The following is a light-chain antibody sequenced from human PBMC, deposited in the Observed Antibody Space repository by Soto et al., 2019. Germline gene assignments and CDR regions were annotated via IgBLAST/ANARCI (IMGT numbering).Light chain of an antibody. V-gene: IGKV3-20*01. J-gene: IGKJ4*01. CDR3: QQYGTSALT. CDR2: GTS. CDR1: QSVSSSY. Sequence: NVFQQATWTPFFFSGKKNTFSCRARQSVSSSYLVWYQQRPGQPPRLLIYGTSTRAAGISDRFSGSGSGTDFTLTIYRLEPGDSAVYYCQQYGTSALTFGGGTKV.